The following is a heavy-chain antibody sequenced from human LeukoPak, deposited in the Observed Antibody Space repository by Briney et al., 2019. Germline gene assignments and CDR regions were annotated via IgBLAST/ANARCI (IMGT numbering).Heavy chain of an antibody. Sequence: PGGSLRLSCAASGFSFSSYNMNWVRQAPGKGLEWVSYISSSSTYIYYADSVKGRFTISRDNAENSLYLQMNSLRAEDTAVYYCARETYNWNDVDYWGQGTLVTVSS. V-gene: IGHV3-21*01. CDR1: GFSFSSYN. CDR3: ARETYNWNDVDY. D-gene: IGHD1-20*01. J-gene: IGHJ4*02. CDR2: ISSSSTYI.